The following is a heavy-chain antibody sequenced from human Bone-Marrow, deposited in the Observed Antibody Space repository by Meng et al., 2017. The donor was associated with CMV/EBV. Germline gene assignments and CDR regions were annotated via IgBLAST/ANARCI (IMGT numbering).Heavy chain of an antibody. CDR2: INPNSGAT. J-gene: IGHJ5*02. D-gene: IGHD1-26*01. V-gene: IGHV1-2*02. CDR1: GYTFTDNN. CDR3: ARAVGPTRFDP. Sequence: SGRASGYTFTDNNIHWVRQAPGQGLEWMGWINPNSGATNYAQKFQGRVTMARDTSISTVYMELSRLTSDDTAVFYCARAVGPTRFDPWGQGTLVTVSS.